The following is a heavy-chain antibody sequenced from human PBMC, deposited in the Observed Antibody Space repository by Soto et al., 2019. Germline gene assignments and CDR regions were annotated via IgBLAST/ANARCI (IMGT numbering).Heavy chain of an antibody. CDR1: GGSFIGYY. CDR3: ARARDIMIVVEPYDY. J-gene: IGHJ4*02. D-gene: IGHD3-22*01. Sequence: SETLSLTCAVYGGSFIGYYWSWIRQPPGKGLEWIGEINHSGSTNYNPSLKSRVTISVDTSKNQFSLKLSSVTAADTAVYYCARARDIMIVVEPYDYWGQGTLVTVSS. CDR2: INHSGST. V-gene: IGHV4-34*01.